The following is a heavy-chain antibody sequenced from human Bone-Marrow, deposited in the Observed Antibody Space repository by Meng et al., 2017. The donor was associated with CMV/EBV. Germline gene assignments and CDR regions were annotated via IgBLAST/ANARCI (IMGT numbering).Heavy chain of an antibody. CDR3: AKGSSNGMVIVPPATYKWFDP. CDR2: TSLDGSNE. CDR1: GSTLGDYA. D-gene: IGHD2-2*01. J-gene: IGHJ5*02. Sequence: GRSLRLSCTASGSTLGDYAMDWVRQAPDTGLEWVAFTSLDGSNEYYADSVKGRFTIPRDNSKNPLYLQMDSLTPEDTAVYHWAKGSSNGMVIVPPATYKWFDPWGQGTLVTVSS. V-gene: IGHV3-30-3*02.